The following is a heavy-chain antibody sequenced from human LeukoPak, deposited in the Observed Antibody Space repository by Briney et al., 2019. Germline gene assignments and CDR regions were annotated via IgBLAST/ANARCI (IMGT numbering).Heavy chain of an antibody. D-gene: IGHD6-13*01. CDR2: ISYDGSNK. J-gene: IGHJ4*02. CDR1: GSTFSSYG. V-gene: IGHV3-30*18. CDR3: AKDRSIAAAAYYFAY. Sequence: GRSLRLSCAASGSTFSSYGMHWVRQAPGKGLEWVAVISYDGSNKYYADSVKGRFTISRDNSKNTLYLQMNSLRAEDTAVYYCAKDRSIAAAAYYFAYWGQGTLVTVSS.